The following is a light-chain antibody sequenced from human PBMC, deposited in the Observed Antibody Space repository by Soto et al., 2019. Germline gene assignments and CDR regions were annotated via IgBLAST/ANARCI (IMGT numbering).Light chain of an antibody. CDR3: CSYGGSRPYV. Sequence: QSVLTQPASVSGSPGQSITISCTGTDNDIGTYNLVSWYQQCPGTAPKVIIFDVSSRPSGVSSRFSGSKSGNTASLTISALQAEDEADHYCCSYGGSRPYVFGTGTKLTVL. CDR2: DVS. J-gene: IGLJ1*01. CDR1: DNDIGTYNL. V-gene: IGLV2-23*02.